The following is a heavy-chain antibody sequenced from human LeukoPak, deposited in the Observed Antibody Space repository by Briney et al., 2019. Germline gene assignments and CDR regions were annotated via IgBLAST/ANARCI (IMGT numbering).Heavy chain of an antibody. Sequence: GESLKISCKGSGYSFTSYWIGWVRQMPGKGLEWVGIIYPGDSDTRYSPSFQGQVTISADKSISTAYLQWSSLKASDTAMYYCARQRDSSGWYNAFDIWGQGTMVTVSS. V-gene: IGHV5-51*01. CDR1: GYSFTSYW. CDR2: IYPGDSDT. CDR3: ARQRDSSGWYNAFDI. D-gene: IGHD6-19*01. J-gene: IGHJ3*02.